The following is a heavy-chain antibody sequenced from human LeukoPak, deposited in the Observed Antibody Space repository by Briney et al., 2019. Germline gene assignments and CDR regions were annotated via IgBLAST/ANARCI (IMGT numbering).Heavy chain of an antibody. CDR1: GYTFTRYG. CDR2: VSGYSGNT. J-gene: IGHJ4*02. CDR3: VRIGRGTSYYFDY. D-gene: IGHD1/OR15-1a*01. V-gene: IGHV1-18*01. Sequence: GASVSVSCGACGYTFTRYGVSWVRQAPGQGREGRGGVSGYSGNTKYAESLEGRDTITRDTSKSRAYREVRSERSEDSGVYYCVRIGRGTSYYFDYCGQGTLVTVS.